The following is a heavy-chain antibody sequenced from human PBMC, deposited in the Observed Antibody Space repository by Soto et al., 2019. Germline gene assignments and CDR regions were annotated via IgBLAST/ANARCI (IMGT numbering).Heavy chain of an antibody. CDR1: GFTFSSYG. J-gene: IGHJ4*02. V-gene: IGHV3-30*18. CDR3: AKSRGQHTAERDNYFDY. Sequence: GGSLRLSCAASGFTFSSYGMHWVRQAPGKGLEWVAVISYDGSNKYYADSVKGRFTISRDNSKNTLYLQMNSLRAEDTAVYYCAKSRGQHTAERDNYFDYWGQGTLVTVSS. CDR2: ISYDGSNK. D-gene: IGHD5-18*01.